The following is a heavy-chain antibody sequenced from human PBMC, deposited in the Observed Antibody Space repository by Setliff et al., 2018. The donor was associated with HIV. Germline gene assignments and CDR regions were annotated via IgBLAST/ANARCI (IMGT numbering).Heavy chain of an antibody. Sequence: PSETLSLTCIVSGGSISNDYWNWIRQPPGRGLEWIGYIYSTGTTNYNPSNYNPSLKSRVSISVDTSKNHLALKVYSVTAADTAVYYCARHLHPRYGMDVWGQGTTVTVSS. CDR2: IYSTGTTNYNPS. CDR1: GGSISNDY. J-gene: IGHJ6*02. V-gene: IGHV4-4*09. CDR3: ARHLHPRYGMDV.